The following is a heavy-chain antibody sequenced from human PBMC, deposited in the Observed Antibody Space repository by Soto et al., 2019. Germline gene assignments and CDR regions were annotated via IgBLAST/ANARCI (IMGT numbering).Heavy chain of an antibody. Sequence: GGSLRLSCAAPGFTFSSYWMSWVRQAPGKGLEWVANIKQDGSEKYYVDSVKGRFTISRDNAKNSLYLQMNSLRAEDTAVYYCARDLGTIFGVVAYYYYYGMDVWGQGPTVTVSS. CDR3: ARDLGTIFGVVAYYYYYGMDV. CDR1: GFTFSSYW. CDR2: IKQDGSEK. V-gene: IGHV3-7*03. D-gene: IGHD3-3*01. J-gene: IGHJ6*02.